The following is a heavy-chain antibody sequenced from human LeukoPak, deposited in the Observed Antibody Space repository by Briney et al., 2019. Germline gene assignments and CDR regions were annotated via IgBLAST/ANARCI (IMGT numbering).Heavy chain of an antibody. D-gene: IGHD3-22*01. J-gene: IGHJ4*02. CDR2: ISSSGSTI. CDR3: ANPGDYYDSSGYLN. CDR1: GFTFSDYY. V-gene: IGHV3-11*01. Sequence: NPGGSLRLSCAASGFTFSDYYMSWIRQAPGMGLEWVSCISSSGSTIYYADSVKGRLTISRDNAKNSLYLQMNSLRAEDTAVYYCANPGDYYDSSGYLNWGQGTLVTVSS.